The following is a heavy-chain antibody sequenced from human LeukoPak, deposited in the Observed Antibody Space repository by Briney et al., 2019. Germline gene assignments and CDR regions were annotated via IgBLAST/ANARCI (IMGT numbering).Heavy chain of an antibody. CDR3: AKYTPANYYGSGSIFDY. D-gene: IGHD3-10*01. CDR1: GFTFSIYA. J-gene: IGHJ4*02. Sequence: PGGSLRLSCAASGFTFSIYAMSWVRQAPGKGLECVSALSGGGGNTYYADSVKGRFTISRDNSKNTLYLHMNSLRADDTAVYYCAKYTPANYYGSGSIFDYWGQGTLVTVSS. CDR2: LSGGGGNT. V-gene: IGHV3-23*01.